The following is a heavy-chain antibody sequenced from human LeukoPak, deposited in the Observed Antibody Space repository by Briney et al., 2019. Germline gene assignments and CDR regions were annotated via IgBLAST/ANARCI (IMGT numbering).Heavy chain of an antibody. V-gene: IGHV3-30*04. D-gene: IGHD6-6*01. CDR2: ISYDGSNK. Sequence: GRSLRLSCAASGFTFSSYVMHWVRQAPGKGLEWVAVISYDGSNKYYADSVKGRFTISRDNSKNTLYLQMNSLRAEDTAVYYCARSSSGLLDAFDIWGQGTMVTVSS. J-gene: IGHJ3*02. CDR3: ARSSSGLLDAFDI. CDR1: GFTFSSYV.